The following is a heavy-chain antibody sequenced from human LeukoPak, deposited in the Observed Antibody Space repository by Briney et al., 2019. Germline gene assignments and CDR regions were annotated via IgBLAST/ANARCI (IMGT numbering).Heavy chain of an antibody. D-gene: IGHD6-6*01. V-gene: IGHV4-34*01. Sequence: SETLSLTCAVYGGSFSGYYCSWIRQPPGKGLEWIGEINHSGSTNYNPSLKSRVTITVDTSKNQFSLKLSSVTAADTAVYYCARGIAARPVRPGMDVWGQGTTVTVS. CDR2: INHSGST. CDR1: GGSFSGYY. CDR3: ARGIAARPVRPGMDV. J-gene: IGHJ6*02.